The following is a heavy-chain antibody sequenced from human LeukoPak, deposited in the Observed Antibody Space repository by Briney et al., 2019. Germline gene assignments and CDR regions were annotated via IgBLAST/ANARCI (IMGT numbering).Heavy chain of an antibody. CDR2: TYYQSKWYN. D-gene: IGHD6-19*01. Sequence: SQTLSLTCAISEDSVSSNSAAWNCIRQPPSRGLQWLGKTYYQSKWYNDYPVSVKSRITINPDTSKNQFSLQLNSVTPEDTAVYYCARGGVAGTFDYWGQGTLVTVSS. V-gene: IGHV6-1*01. J-gene: IGHJ4*02. CDR1: EDSVSSNSAA. CDR3: ARGGVAGTFDY.